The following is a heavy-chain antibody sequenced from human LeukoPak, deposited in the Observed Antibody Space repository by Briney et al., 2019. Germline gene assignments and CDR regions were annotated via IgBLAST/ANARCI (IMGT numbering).Heavy chain of an antibody. D-gene: IGHD2-8*01. CDR2: ISGSGGST. Sequence: PGGSLRLSCAASGFTFSSYAMSWVRQAPGKGLEWVSAISGSGGSTYYADSVKGRFTISRDNAKNSLYLQMNSLRAEDTAVYYCAREENGVLAYWGQGTLVTVSS. CDR1: GFTFSSYA. V-gene: IGHV3-23*01. J-gene: IGHJ4*02. CDR3: AREENGVLAY.